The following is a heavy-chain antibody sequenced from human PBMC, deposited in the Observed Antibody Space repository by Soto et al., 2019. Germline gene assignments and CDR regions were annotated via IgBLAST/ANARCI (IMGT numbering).Heavy chain of an antibody. V-gene: IGHV3-48*02. CDR3: ARDGITMVRGEPPHYYYGMDV. CDR1: GFTFSSYS. Sequence: EVPLVESGGGLVQPGGSLRLSCAASGFTFSSYSMNWVRQAPGKGLEWVSYISSSSSTIYYADSVKGRFTISRDNAKNSLYLQMNSLRDEDTAVYYCARDGITMVRGEPPHYYYGMDVWGQGTTVTVSS. J-gene: IGHJ6*02. CDR2: ISSSSSTI. D-gene: IGHD3-10*01.